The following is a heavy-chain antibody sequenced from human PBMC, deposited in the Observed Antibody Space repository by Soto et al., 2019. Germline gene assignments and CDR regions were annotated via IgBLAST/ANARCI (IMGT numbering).Heavy chain of an antibody. D-gene: IGHD3-22*01. CDR2: ISAYNGKT. CDR3: GRVPDYYGSGRYEALIDY. Sequence: ASEKVSCKASGYTFTTTYITWVRQAPGQGIEWMGWISAYNGKTKYALNFEGRVTMTTDTSTSTAYMELRSLQYDDTAVYYCGRVPDYYGSGRYEALIDYWGQGTLVTVSS. V-gene: IGHV1-18*01. J-gene: IGHJ4*02. CDR1: GYTFTTTY.